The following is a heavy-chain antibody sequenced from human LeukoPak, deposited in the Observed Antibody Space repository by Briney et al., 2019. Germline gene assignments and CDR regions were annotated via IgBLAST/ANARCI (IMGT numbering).Heavy chain of an antibody. CDR2: ISGSGGST. V-gene: IGHV3-23*01. CDR1: GFTFSSYA. J-gene: IGHJ4*02. D-gene: IGHD3-3*01. Sequence: GGSLRLSWAASGFTFSSYAMSWVRQAPGKGLEWVSAISGSGGSTYYADSVKGRFTISRDNSKNTLYLQMNSLRAEDTAVYYCAKDNRRITIFGVVTQSPFDYWGQGTLVTVSS. CDR3: AKDNRRITIFGVVTQSPFDY.